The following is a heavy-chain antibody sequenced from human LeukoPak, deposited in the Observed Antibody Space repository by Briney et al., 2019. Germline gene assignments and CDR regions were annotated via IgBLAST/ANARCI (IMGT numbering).Heavy chain of an antibody. J-gene: IGHJ5*02. D-gene: IGHD2-21*01. Sequence: SETLSLTCTVSGGSISSYYWSWIRQPAGKGLEWIGRIYTSGSTNYNPSLKSRVTMSVDTSKNQFSLKLSSVTAADTAVYYCARDHGTLVNHWFDPWGQGTLVTVSS. CDR2: IYTSGST. CDR1: GGSISSYY. CDR3: ARDHGTLVNHWFDP. V-gene: IGHV4-4*07.